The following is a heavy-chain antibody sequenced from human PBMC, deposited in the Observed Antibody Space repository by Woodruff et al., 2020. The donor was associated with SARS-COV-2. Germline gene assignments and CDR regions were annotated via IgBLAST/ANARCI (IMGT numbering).Heavy chain of an antibody. CDR2: IDWDDEK. D-gene: IGHD3-3*01. V-gene: IGHV2-70*01. Sequence: LALIDWDDEKYYSTSLKTRLTISKDTSKNQVVLTMTNMDPVDTATYYCARMWRQMDAFDIWGQGTMVTVSS. J-gene: IGHJ3*02. CDR3: ARMWRQMDAFDI.